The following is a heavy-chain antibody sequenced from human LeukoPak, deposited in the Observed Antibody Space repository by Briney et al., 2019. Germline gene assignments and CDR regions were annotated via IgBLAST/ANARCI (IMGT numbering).Heavy chain of an antibody. CDR1: GFTFSSYG. V-gene: IGHV3-33*01. CDR3: ARDHYGDPSCYYYGMDV. Sequence: GRSLRLSCAASGFTFSSYGMHWVRQAPGKGLEWVAVIWYDGSNKYYADSVKGRFTISRDNSKNTLYLQMNSLRAEDTAVYYCARDHYGDPSCYYYGMDVWGQGTTVTVSS. CDR2: IWYDGSNK. J-gene: IGHJ6*02. D-gene: IGHD4-17*01.